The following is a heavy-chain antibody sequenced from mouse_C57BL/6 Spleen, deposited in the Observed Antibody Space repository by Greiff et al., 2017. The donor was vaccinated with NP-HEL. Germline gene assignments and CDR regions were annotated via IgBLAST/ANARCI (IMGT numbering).Heavy chain of an antibody. V-gene: IGHV1-7*01. J-gene: IGHJ2*01. CDR2: INPSSCYT. CDR1: GYTFTSYW. D-gene: IGHD2-4*01. Sequence: QVQLKQSGAELAKPGASVKLSCKASGYTFTSYWMHWVKPRPGQGLEWIGYINPSSCYTKYNPKFKAKSTFTADKSSSTAYMQRSSLTYEDAAVYYCARSYYDDEEDYFDYWGQGTTLTVSS. CDR3: ARSYYDDEEDYFDY.